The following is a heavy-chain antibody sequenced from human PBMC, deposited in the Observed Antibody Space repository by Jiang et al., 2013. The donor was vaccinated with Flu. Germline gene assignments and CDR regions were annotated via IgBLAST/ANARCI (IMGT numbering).Heavy chain of an antibody. V-gene: IGHV4-59*08. Sequence: KGLEWIGYIYYSGSTNYNPSLKSRVTISVDTSKNQFSLKLSSVTAADTAVYYCARHEDDSSGWYCAFDIWGQGTMVTVSS. J-gene: IGHJ3*02. CDR2: IYYSGST. D-gene: IGHD6-19*01. CDR3: ARHEDDSSGWYCAFDI.